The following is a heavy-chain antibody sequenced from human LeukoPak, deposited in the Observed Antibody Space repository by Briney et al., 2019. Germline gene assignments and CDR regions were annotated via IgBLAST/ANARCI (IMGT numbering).Heavy chain of an antibody. D-gene: IGHD3-10*01. J-gene: IGHJ4*02. V-gene: IGHV3-30*18. Sequence: GRSLRLSCAASGFTFSSCGMHWVRQAPGKGLEWVAVITYDGDTTYFEDSVKGRFTISRDTSKSTLYLQMNSLGAEDTAVYYCVKEQGSGSYRTADYWGQGTLVTVSS. CDR2: ITYDGDTT. CDR1: GFTFSSCG. CDR3: VKEQGSGSYRTADY.